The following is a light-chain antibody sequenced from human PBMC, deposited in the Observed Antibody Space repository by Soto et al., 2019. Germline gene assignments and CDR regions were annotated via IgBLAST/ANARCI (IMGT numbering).Light chain of an antibody. CDR1: QSIGNY. CDR3: RQRYKTPYT. CDR2: CAS. J-gene: IGKJ3*01. Sequence: DIQMTQSPSSLSASVGDRVTITCRAGQSIGNYLNWYQQKPGKAPKLLIYCASTLQSGVPSRFSSSGSATDFTLTTSSLLPDDDATYYCRQRYKTPYTFGHGTKVDIK. V-gene: IGKV1-39*01.